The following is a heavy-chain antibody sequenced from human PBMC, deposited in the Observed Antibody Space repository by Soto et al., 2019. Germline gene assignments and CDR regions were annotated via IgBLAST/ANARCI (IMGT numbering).Heavy chain of an antibody. CDR2: IIPIFGTA. D-gene: IGHD3-22*01. Sequence: GASVKVSCKASEDTFRNYAISWVRQAPGQGLEWMGGIIPIFGTANYAQKFQGRVTITADTSANTVYLELSSLRSEDTAVYYCASTKYDSSVYYYCSLGLGGGGTLVTVSS. CDR1: EDTFRNYA. V-gene: IGHV1-69*06. CDR3: ASTKYDSSVYYYCSLGL. J-gene: IGHJ2*01.